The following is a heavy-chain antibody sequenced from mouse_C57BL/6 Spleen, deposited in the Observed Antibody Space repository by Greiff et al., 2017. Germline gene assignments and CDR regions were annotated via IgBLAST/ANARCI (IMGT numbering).Heavy chain of an antibody. Sequence: EVQVVESGGGLVQPGGSLSLSCAASGFTFTDYYMSWVRQPPGKALEWLGFIRNEANGYTSAYRASVKGRFTISRDDSQSILYLQMKALRAEDSATAYCARYYGSLYAMDYWGQGTSVTVSS. CDR3: ARYYGSLYAMDY. D-gene: IGHD1-1*01. J-gene: IGHJ4*01. CDR1: GFTFTDYY. CDR2: IRNEANGYTS. V-gene: IGHV7-3*01.